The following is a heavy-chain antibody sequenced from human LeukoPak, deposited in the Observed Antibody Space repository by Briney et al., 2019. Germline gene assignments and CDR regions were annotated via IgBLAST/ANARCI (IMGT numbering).Heavy chain of an antibody. Sequence: GGSLRLSCAASGFTFSSYWTSWVRQAPGKGLEWVANIKQDGSEKYYVDSVKGRFTISRDNAKNSLYLQMNSLRAEDTAVYYCARVSKTYSYGYLNEYWGQGTLVTVSS. J-gene: IGHJ4*02. CDR3: ARVSKTYSYGYLNEY. V-gene: IGHV3-7*01. D-gene: IGHD5-18*01. CDR1: GFTFSSYW. CDR2: IKQDGSEK.